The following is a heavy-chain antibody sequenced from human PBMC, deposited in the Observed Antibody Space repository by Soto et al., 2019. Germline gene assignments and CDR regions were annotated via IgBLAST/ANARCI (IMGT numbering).Heavy chain of an antibody. Sequence: PSETLSLTCAFYGGSFSGYYWSWIRQPPGKGLEWIGEINHSGSTNCNPSLKSRVTISVDTSKNQFSPKLSSVTAADTAVYYCARVPTVAKHYYYYGMDVWGQGTTVTVSS. D-gene: IGHD4-4*01. CDR1: GGSFSGYY. J-gene: IGHJ6*02. CDR3: ARVPTVAKHYYYYGMDV. CDR2: INHSGST. V-gene: IGHV4-34*01.